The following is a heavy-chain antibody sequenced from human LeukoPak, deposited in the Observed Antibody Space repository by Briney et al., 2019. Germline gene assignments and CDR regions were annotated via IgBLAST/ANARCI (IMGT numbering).Heavy chain of an antibody. CDR2: ISSSSSYI. J-gene: IGHJ5*02. Sequence: GGSLRLSCAASGFTFSNYRMNWVRQAPGKGLEWVSSISSSSSYIYYADSVKGRFTISRDNAKNSLYLQMNSLRAEDTAVYYCARDPAIAAPTNWFDPWGQGTLVTVSS. D-gene: IGHD6-6*01. CDR1: GFTFSNYR. CDR3: ARDPAIAAPTNWFDP. V-gene: IGHV3-21*01.